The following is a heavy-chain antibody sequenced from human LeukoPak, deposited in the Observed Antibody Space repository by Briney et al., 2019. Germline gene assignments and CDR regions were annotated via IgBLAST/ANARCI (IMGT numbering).Heavy chain of an antibody. V-gene: IGHV3-30*18. CDR1: GSTFSNYG. D-gene: IGHD3-10*01. CDR3: AKEYDSGGYGAYFDY. Sequence: GKSLRLSCAASGSTFSNYGMHWVRQAPDKGLEWVAVVSYDGNDKYYADSVKGRFTVSRDNSKNTLYLQMNSLGPEDTAVYYCAKEYDSGGYGAYFDYWGQGTLVTVSS. CDR2: VSYDGNDK. J-gene: IGHJ4*02.